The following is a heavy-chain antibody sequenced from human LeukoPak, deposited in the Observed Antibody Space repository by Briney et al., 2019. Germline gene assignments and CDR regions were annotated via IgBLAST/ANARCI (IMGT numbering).Heavy chain of an antibody. CDR1: VYTFIDYY. D-gene: IGHD4-23*01. Sequence: GASVTVSYKASVYTFIDYYIHWVRQAPAQGLEWMGWINPYSGGTNYAQKLQGRVTMTGDTSISTTYMELSSLRSDDTAVYYCARAYGDNSIDHFQHWGQGTLVTVSS. V-gene: IGHV1-2*02. CDR2: INPYSGGT. J-gene: IGHJ1*01. CDR3: ARAYGDNSIDHFQH.